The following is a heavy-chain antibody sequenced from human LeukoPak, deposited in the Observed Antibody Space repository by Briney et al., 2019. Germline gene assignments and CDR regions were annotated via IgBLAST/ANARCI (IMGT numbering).Heavy chain of an antibody. Sequence: GGSLRLSCAASGSNITYNYMTWVRQSPGKGLEWVSLINSSGDTYYADSLKGRITVSRDTSNNALFLQMNALRPEDTAVYYCARTSFYYDMDVWGQGTTVTVSS. CDR2: INSSGDT. D-gene: IGHD3-16*02. V-gene: IGHV3-53*05. CDR3: ARTSFYYDMDV. CDR1: GSNITYNY. J-gene: IGHJ6*02.